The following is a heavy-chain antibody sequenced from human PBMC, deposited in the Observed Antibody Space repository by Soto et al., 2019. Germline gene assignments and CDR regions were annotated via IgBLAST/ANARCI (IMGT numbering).Heavy chain of an antibody. Sequence: QVQLVQSGAEVKKPGSSVKVSCKASGGTFSSYAISWVRQAPGQGLEWMGVIIPIFGTANYAQKFQGRVTNTADEGTSTAYIELNSLRSKDRDVYYCGRGVNMFPLWFNFYFYGRGVWGQGSTGTGSS. CDR2: IIPIFGTA. J-gene: IGHJ6*02. D-gene: IGHD3-10*01. V-gene: IGHV1-69*01. CDR3: GRGVNMFPLWFNFYFYGRGV. CDR1: GGTFSSYA.